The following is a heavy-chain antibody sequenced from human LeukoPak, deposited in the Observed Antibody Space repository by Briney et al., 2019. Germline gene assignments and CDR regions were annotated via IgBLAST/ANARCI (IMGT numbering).Heavy chain of an antibody. CDR1: GFTFSTYA. V-gene: IGHV3-23*01. Sequence: GGSLRLSCAASGFTFSTYAMSWVRQAPGKGLEWVSAISDSDSGTYYADSVKGRFTISRDNSKNTLYLQMNSLRAEDTAVYYCARDRRGGYGYLNQGYYYYSGMDVWGQGTTVTVSS. CDR3: ARDRRGGYGYLNQGYYYYSGMDV. CDR2: ISDSDSGT. J-gene: IGHJ6*02. D-gene: IGHD5-18*01.